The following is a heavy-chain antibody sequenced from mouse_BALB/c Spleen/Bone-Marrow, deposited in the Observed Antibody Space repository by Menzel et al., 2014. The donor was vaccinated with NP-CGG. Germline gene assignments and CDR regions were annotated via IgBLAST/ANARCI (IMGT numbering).Heavy chain of an antibody. CDR1: GYTFTSYW. J-gene: IGHJ4*01. CDR3: TRSYERYYAMDY. CDR2: IDPSDSET. D-gene: IGHD1-1*01. Sequence: QVQLQQSGAELVKPGAPVKLSCKASGYTFTSYWMNWIKQRPGRGLEWIGRIDPSDSETHYNQKFKDKATLTVDKSSSTAYIQLSSLTSEDSAVYYCTRSYERYYAMDYWGQGTSVTVSS. V-gene: IGHV1-69*02.